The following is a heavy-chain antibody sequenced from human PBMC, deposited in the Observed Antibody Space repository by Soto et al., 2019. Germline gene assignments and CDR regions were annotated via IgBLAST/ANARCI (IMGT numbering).Heavy chain of an antibody. CDR1: GFSLSTSGVG. D-gene: IGHD6-13*01. Sequence: QITLKESGPTLVKPTQTLTLTCTFSGFSLSTSGVGVGWIRQPPGKALEWLALIYWDDDKRDSPSLKSRLTITNDTPKTQVVLKMTNMDPVDTATYYCARGYSIAGGYGMDVWGQGTTVTVSS. V-gene: IGHV2-5*02. CDR2: IYWDDDK. CDR3: ARGYSIAGGYGMDV. J-gene: IGHJ6*02.